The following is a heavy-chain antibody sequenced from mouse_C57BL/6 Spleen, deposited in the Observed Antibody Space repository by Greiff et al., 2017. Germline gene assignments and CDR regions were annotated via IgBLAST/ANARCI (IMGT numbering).Heavy chain of an antibody. J-gene: IGHJ4*01. D-gene: IGHD3-3*01. V-gene: IGHV1-76*01. CDR1: GYTFTDYY. CDR3: ASGDMDY. Sequence: QVQLQQSGAELVRPGASVKLSCKASGYTFTDYYINWVKQRPGQGLEWIARIYPGSGNTDYNEKFKGMSTLTAEKSSSTAYMQLSSLTSEDSAVYFCASGDMDYWGQGTSVTVAS. CDR2: IYPGSGNT.